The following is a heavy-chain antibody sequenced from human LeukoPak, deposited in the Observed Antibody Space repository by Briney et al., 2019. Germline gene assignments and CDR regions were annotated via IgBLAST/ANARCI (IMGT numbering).Heavy chain of an antibody. CDR2: IYPGDSDT. V-gene: IGHV5-51*01. D-gene: IGHD2-2*01. CDR3: ARLCCSSTSRQYNWFDP. Sequence: KDGESLKISCKGSGYSFTSYWIGWVRQMPGKGLEWMGIIYPGDSDTRYSPSFQGQVTISADKSISTAYLQWSSLKASDTAMYYCARLCCSSTSRQYNWFDPWGQGTLVTVSS. J-gene: IGHJ5*02. CDR1: GYSFTSYW.